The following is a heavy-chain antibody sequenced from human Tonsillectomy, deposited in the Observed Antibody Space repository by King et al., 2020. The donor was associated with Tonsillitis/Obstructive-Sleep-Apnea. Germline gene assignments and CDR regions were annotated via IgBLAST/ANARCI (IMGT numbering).Heavy chain of an antibody. CDR3: ARSSKLVRVEAATAIDY. CDR1: GFTFSTYG. CDR2: IWYDGSNK. V-gene: IGHV3-33*01. D-gene: IGHD2-2*02. Sequence: LVESGGGVVQPGRSLRLSCAASGFTFSTYGMHWVRQAPGKGLEWVAVIWYDGSNKHYGDSVKGRFTISRDNSKNTLYLQMNSLRAEDTVVYYCARSSKLVRVEAATAIDYWGQGTLVTVSS. J-gene: IGHJ4*02.